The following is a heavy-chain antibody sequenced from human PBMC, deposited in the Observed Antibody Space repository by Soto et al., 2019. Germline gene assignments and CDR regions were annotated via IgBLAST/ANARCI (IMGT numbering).Heavy chain of an antibody. CDR1: GFTFSSYG. CDR3: ARECGRWLDYFDY. V-gene: IGHV3-33*01. CDR2: IWYDGSNK. J-gene: IGHJ4*02. D-gene: IGHD6-19*01. Sequence: QVQLVESGGGVVQPGRSLRLSCAASGFTFSSYGMHWVRQAPGKGLEWVAVIWYDGSNKYYADSVKGRFTISRDNSKNTLYLQKNSLRAEDTAVYYCARECGRWLDYFDYWGQGTLVTVSS.